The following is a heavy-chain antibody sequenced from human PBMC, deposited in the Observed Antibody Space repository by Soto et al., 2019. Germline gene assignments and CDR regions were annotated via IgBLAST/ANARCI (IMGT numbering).Heavy chain of an antibody. CDR3: IRYAAVSH. CDR1: GFTFSSYW. Sequence: LRLSCAASGFTFSSYWMSWVRQAPGKGLEWVANIKQDGSEKYYVDSVKGRFTISRDNAKNTLYLQMNSLGVEDTAIYYCIRYAAVSHWSQGTLVTVS. D-gene: IGHD2-8*01. V-gene: IGHV3-7*01. J-gene: IGHJ4*02. CDR2: IKQDGSEK.